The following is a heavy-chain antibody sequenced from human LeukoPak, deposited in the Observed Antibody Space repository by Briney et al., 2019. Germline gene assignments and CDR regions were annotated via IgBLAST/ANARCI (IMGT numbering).Heavy chain of an antibody. CDR1: GFSISSGYY. CDR3: ARRTVDTHTFDF. D-gene: IGHD2-15*01. CDR2: IYHSGST. V-gene: IGHV4-38-2*02. Sequence: PSETLSLTCSVSGFSISSGYYWGWIRQPPGKGLEWIGSIYHSGSTYYNPSLKSRVTISVDTSKNQFSLKLSSVTAADTAFYSCARRTVDTHTFDFWGQGTLVTVSS. J-gene: IGHJ4*02.